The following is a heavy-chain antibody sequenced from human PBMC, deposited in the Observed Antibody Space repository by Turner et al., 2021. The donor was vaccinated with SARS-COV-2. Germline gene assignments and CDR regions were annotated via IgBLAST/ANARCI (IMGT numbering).Heavy chain of an antibody. CDR3: AKVGGATLAFDI. J-gene: IGHJ3*02. Sequence: EVQLVESGGGLLQPGGSLRLPCAASGFTFSSYWMHWVRQAPGKGLVWVSRINSDGSSTSYADSVKGRFTISRDNAKNTLYLQMNSLRAEDTAVYYCAKVGGATLAFDIWGQGTMVTVSS. CDR1: GFTFSSYW. CDR2: INSDGSST. D-gene: IGHD1-26*01. V-gene: IGHV3-74*01.